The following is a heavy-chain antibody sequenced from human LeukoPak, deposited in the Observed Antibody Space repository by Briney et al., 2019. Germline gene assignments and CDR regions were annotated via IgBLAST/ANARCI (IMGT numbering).Heavy chain of an antibody. CDR3: ARTLLYCSTTSCYHNWFDP. V-gene: IGHV1-69-2*01. D-gene: IGHD2-2*01. J-gene: IGHJ5*02. CDR1: GYTFTDYY. CDR2: VDPEDGET. Sequence: ASVKIPCKVSGYTFTDYYMHWAQQAPGKGLEWMGLVDPEDGETIYAKKFQGRVTITADTSTDTAYMELSSLRSEDTALYYCARTLLYCSTTSCYHNWFDPWGQGTLVTVSS.